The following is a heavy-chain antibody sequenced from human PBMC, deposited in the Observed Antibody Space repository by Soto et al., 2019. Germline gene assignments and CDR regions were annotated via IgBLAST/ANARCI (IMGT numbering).Heavy chain of an antibody. CDR1: GFTFSSYA. V-gene: IGHV3-23*01. D-gene: IGHD6-19*01. CDR2: ISGSGGST. CDR3: AKGKFQNSGTFDY. Sequence: GGSLRLSCAASGFTFSSYAMSWVRQAPGKGMEWVSAISGSGGSTYYADSVKGRFTISRDNSKNTLYLQMNSLRAEDTAVYYCAKGKFQNSGTFDYWGQGTLVTVSS. J-gene: IGHJ4*02.